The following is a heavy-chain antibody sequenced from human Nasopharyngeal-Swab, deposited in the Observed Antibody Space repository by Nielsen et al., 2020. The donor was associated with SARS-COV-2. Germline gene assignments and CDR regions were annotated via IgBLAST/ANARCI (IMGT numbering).Heavy chain of an antibody. CDR3: ASGVYSGFGYYYYGMDV. J-gene: IGHJ6*02. D-gene: IGHD5-12*01. V-gene: IGHV4-59*01. Sequence: WIRQPPGKGLEWIGYIYYSGSTNYNPSLKSRVTISVDTSKNQFSLKLSSVTAADTAVYYCASGVYSGFGYYYYGMDVWGQGTTVTVS. CDR2: IYYSGST.